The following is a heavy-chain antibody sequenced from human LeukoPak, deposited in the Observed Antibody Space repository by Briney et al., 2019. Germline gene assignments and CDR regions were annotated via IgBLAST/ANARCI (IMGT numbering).Heavy chain of an antibody. CDR1: GYTFTSYY. CDR3: ARHSRYALYYFAY. J-gene: IGHJ4*02. CDR2: INPSGGST. Sequence: GASVKVSCKASGYTFTSYYMHWVRQAPGQGLEWMGIINPSGGSTSYAQKFQGRVTMTRDTSTSTGYMELRSRGSGDTAVYYCARHSRYALYYFAYWGQGPLVPVSS. D-gene: IGHD2-2*01. V-gene: IGHV1-46*03.